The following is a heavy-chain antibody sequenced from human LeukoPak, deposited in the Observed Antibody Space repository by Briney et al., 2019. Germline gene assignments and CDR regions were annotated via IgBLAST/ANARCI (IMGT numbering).Heavy chain of an antibody. J-gene: IGHJ4*02. Sequence: GGSLRLSCVASGFSFSNYWMNWVRQAPGKGLEWVANIKHDGSEKYHVGSVKGRFTISRDNAKNSLYLQMNSLRAEDTAVYYCGRERSIAAYGYWGQGTLVTVSS. CDR2: IKHDGSEK. V-gene: IGHV3-7*01. CDR3: GRERSIAAYGY. CDR1: GFSFSNYW. D-gene: IGHD6-6*01.